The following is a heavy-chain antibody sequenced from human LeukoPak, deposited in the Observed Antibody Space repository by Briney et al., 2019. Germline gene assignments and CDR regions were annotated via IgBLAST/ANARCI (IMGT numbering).Heavy chain of an antibody. V-gene: IGHV1-69*13. Sequence: ASVKVSCKASGYTFTSYGISWVRQAPGQGLEWMGGIIPIFGTANYAQKFQGRVTITADESTSTAYMELSSLRSEDTAVYYCARESNHFRGVRLDYWGQGTLVTVSS. D-gene: IGHD3-10*01. CDR3: ARESNHFRGVRLDY. CDR1: GYTFTSYG. J-gene: IGHJ4*02. CDR2: IIPIFGTA.